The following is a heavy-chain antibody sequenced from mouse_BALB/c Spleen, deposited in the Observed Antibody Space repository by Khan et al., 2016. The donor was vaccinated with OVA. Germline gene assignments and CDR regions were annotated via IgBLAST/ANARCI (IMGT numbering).Heavy chain of an antibody. D-gene: IGHD1-3*01. V-gene: IGHV1S137*01. J-gene: IGHJ3*01. CDR3: ARGSGNSRFAY. CDR2: IRTYYGDA. Sequence: QVQLQQSGAELVRPGVSVKLSCKGSGYTFTDFAMHWVKQSHAKSLEWIGVIRTYYGDATYNQKFKGKATMTVDKSSSTAYMELARLTSDDSAIYYCARGSGNSRFAYWGQGTLVTVSA. CDR1: GYTFTDFA.